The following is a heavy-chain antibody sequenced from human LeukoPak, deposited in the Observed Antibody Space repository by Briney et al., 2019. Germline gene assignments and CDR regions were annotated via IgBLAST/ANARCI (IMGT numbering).Heavy chain of an antibody. V-gene: IGHV1-18*01. D-gene: IGHD5-18*01. J-gene: IGHJ4*02. Sequence: GASVKVSCKASGYRLSSYAITCVRQAPGQGLEWMGWISAYNGNTDYAQKFQDRLTMTTDTSTNTAYMELRSLTSDDTAVYYCARGGFGATTMAPLGYWGQGTLVTVSS. CDR1: GYRLSSYA. CDR2: ISAYNGNT. CDR3: ARGGFGATTMAPLGY.